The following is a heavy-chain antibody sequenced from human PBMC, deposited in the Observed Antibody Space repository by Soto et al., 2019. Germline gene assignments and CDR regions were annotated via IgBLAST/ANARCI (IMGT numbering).Heavy chain of an antibody. D-gene: IGHD1-26*01. J-gene: IGHJ5*02. CDR3: ARSGNYFLDP. Sequence: GGSLRLSCAASGFTFSGYWMHWVRQAPGKGLVWVSRITSDGRSTTYADSVKGRFTISRDNAKNTLYLQMDSLRAEDTAVYYCARSGNYFLDPWGQGTLVTVSS. CDR1: GFTFSGYW. V-gene: IGHV3-74*01. CDR2: ITSDGRST.